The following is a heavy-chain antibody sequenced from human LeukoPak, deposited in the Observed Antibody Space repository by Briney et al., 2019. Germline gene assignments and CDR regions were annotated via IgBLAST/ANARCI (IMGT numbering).Heavy chain of an antibody. J-gene: IGHJ4*02. CDR3: ASGATTLDY. Sequence: PSETLSLTCTVSGGSISSSSYYWGWIRQPPGKGLEWIGSIYYSGSTYYDSSLKSRVTISVDTSKNQFSLKLSSVTAADTAVYYCASGATTLDYWDQGALVTVSS. D-gene: IGHD1-26*01. V-gene: IGHV4-39*01. CDR2: IYYSGST. CDR1: GGSISSSSYY.